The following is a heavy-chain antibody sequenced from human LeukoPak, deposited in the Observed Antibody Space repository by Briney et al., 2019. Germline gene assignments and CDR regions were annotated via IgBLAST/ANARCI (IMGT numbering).Heavy chain of an antibody. D-gene: IGHD6-19*01. V-gene: IGHV1-3*04. CDR2: TNTANSNT. J-gene: IGHJ4*02. Sequence: ASVKVSCKASGNIFPTYTIHWVRQAPGQRLEWMGWTNTANSNTKNSQKFQGRVTLTRDTSANTTYMELSSLRSEDTAVYYCARGLLSGYSSGSLFDYWGQGTLVTVSS. CDR1: GNIFPTYT. CDR3: ARGLLSGYSSGSLFDY.